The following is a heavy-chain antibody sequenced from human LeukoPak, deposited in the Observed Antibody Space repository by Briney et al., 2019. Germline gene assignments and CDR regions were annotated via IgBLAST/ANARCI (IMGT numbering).Heavy chain of an antibody. Sequence: SETLSLTCTVSGGSVSSGSYYWSWIRQPPGKGLEWIGYIYYTGSTNYNPSLKSRITISVDTSKNQFSLKLSSVTAADTAVYYCASTPITASPNTFDYWGQGTLVTVSS. D-gene: IGHD1-20*01. CDR1: GGSVSSGSYY. CDR2: IYYTGST. V-gene: IGHV4-61*01. CDR3: ASTPITASPNTFDY. J-gene: IGHJ4*02.